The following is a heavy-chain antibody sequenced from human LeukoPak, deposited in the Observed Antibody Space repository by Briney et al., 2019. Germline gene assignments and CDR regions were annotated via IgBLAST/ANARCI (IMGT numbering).Heavy chain of an antibody. V-gene: IGHV4-59*08. CDR3: AKYGSSGWVIDY. Sequence: SETLSLTCTVSGGSISSYYWTWIRQPPGKGLEWIGYIYYTGATSYSPSLNSRVTISVDTSKNQFSLKLTSVTAADTAVYYCAKYGSSGWVIDYWGQGTLVTVSS. CDR1: GGSISSYY. CDR2: IYYTGAT. D-gene: IGHD6-19*01. J-gene: IGHJ4*02.